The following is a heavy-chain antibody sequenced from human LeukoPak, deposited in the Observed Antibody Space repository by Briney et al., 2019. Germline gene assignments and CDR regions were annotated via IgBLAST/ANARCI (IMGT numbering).Heavy chain of an antibody. CDR3: ARGYSGYYYYYGMDV. D-gene: IGHD5-12*01. CDR2: IYPGDSDT. CDR1: GYSFTTYW. Sequence: GESLQISCKTSGYSFTTYWIGWVRPMPGKGLEWMGFIYPGDSDTRYSPSFQGQVTISADKSISTAYLQWNSLKASDTAMYYCARGYSGYYYYYGMDVWGQGTSVTVSS. V-gene: IGHV5-51*01. J-gene: IGHJ6*02.